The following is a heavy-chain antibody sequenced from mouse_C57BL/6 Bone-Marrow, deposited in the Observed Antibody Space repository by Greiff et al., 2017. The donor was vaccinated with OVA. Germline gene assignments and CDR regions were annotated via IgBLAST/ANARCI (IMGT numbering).Heavy chain of an antibody. D-gene: IGHD1-1*01. CDR1: GFTFSDYG. Sequence: EVKLVESGGGLVKPGGSLKLSCAASGFTFSDYGMHWVRQAPEKGLEWVAYISSGSSTIYYADTVKGRFTISRDNAKNTLFLQMTSLRSEDTAMYYCAREGTTVAPFDYWGQGTTLTVSS. J-gene: IGHJ2*01. CDR3: AREGTTVAPFDY. CDR2: ISSGSSTI. V-gene: IGHV5-17*01.